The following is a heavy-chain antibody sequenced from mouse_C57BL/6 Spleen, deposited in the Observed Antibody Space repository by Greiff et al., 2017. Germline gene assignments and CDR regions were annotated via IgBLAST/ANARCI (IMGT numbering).Heavy chain of an antibody. D-gene: IGHD2-10*02. CDR2: IDPSDSYT. Sequence: QVQLQQPGAELVMPGASVKLSCKASGYTFTSYWMHWVKQRPGQGLEWIGEIDPSDSYTNYNQKFKGKSTLTVDKSSSTAYMQLSSLTSEDSAVYYCARGYGNPYWYFDVWGTGTTVTVSS. CDR3: ARGYGNPYWYFDV. V-gene: IGHV1-69*01. CDR1: GYTFTSYW. J-gene: IGHJ1*03.